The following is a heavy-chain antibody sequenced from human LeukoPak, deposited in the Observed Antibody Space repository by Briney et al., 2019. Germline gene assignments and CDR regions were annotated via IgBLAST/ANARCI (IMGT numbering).Heavy chain of an antibody. J-gene: IGHJ6*03. CDR1: GYSISSGYY. CDR3: ARGPQVGYDSSGYYYYYYYMDV. CDR2: IYHSGST. V-gene: IGHV4-38-2*02. D-gene: IGHD3-22*01. Sequence: SETLSLTCTVSGYSISSGYYWGWIRQPPGKGLEWIGSIYHSGSTYYNPSLKSRVTISVDTSKNQFSLNLSSVTAADTAVYYCARGPQVGYDSSGYYYYYYYMDVWGKGTTVTISS.